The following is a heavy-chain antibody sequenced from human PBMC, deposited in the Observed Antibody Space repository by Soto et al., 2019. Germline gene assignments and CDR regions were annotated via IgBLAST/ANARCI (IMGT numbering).Heavy chain of an antibody. J-gene: IGHJ5*02. Sequence: EVQLLESGGGLVQPGGSLRLSCAASGFTFSSYAMSWVRQAPGKGLEWVSAISGSGGSTYYADSVKGRFTISRDNSKNTLYLQMNSLRAEDTAVYYCAKDRPSYYDFWRGYHFDPWGQGTLVTVSS. CDR1: GFTFSSYA. CDR2: ISGSGGST. D-gene: IGHD3-3*01. V-gene: IGHV3-23*01. CDR3: AKDRPSYYDFWRGYHFDP.